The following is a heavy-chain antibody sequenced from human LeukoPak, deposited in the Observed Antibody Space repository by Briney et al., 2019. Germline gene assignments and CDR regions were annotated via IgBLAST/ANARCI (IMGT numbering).Heavy chain of an antibody. J-gene: IGHJ4*02. D-gene: IGHD1-26*01. V-gene: IGHV4-59*01. CDR2: IYYSGST. CDR3: ARGKWEIGLFFDY. CDR1: GDSISSYY. Sequence: SETLSLTCTVSGDSISSYYWNWIRQPPGKGLEWIGYIYYSGSTDYNPSLKSRVTISLDTSKNQFSLKLSSVTAADTAVYYCARGKWEIGLFFDYWGQGTLVTVSS.